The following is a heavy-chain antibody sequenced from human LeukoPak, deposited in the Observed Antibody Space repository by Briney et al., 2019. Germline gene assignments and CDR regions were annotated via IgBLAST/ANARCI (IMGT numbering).Heavy chain of an antibody. V-gene: IGHV3-66*01. CDR1: GFTVSRNF. CDR3: AKAARRDDTFDI. Sequence: PGGSLRLSCAASGFTVSRNFMSWVRQAPGKGLDWVSAIYSGGTTYYADSVKGRFTISRDNSKNTLYLQMNSLRAEDTAVYYCAKAARRDDTFDIWGQGTMVTVSS. D-gene: IGHD6-6*01. CDR2: IYSGGTT. J-gene: IGHJ3*02.